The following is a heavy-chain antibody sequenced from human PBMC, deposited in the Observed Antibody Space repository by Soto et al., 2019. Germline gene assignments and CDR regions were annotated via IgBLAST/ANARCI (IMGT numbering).Heavy chain of an antibody. D-gene: IGHD3-16*02. CDR3: TRDPSYDYVWGSYPHGFDY. CDR1: GFTFGDYA. V-gene: IGHV3-49*03. J-gene: IGHJ4*02. Sequence: GGSLRLSCTASGFTFGDYAMSWFRQAPGKGLEWVGFIRSKAYGGTTEYAASVKGRFTISRDDSKSIAYLQMNSLKTEDTAVYYCTRDPSYDYVWGSYPHGFDYWGQGTLVTVSS. CDR2: IRSKAYGGTT.